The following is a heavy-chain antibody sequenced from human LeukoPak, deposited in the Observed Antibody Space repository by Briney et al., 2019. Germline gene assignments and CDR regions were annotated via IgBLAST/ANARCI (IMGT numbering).Heavy chain of an antibody. CDR1: GDSISLSFYY. Sequence: SETLSLTCSVSGDSISLSFYYWGWIRQPPGKALEWIGSAYYSGTTSYNPSLKSRVTISVDMSKNHFSLILRSVTAADTAMYYCARGTLYRGWSYYLDFWGQGSQVTVSS. D-gene: IGHD6-19*01. CDR2: AYYSGTT. CDR3: ARGTLYRGWSYYLDF. V-gene: IGHV4-39*07. J-gene: IGHJ4*02.